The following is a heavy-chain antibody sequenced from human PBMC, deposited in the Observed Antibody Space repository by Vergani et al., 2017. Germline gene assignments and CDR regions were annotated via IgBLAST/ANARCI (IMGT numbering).Heavy chain of an antibody. V-gene: IGHV3-21*01. D-gene: IGHD3-22*01. CDR2: ISSSSSYI. CDR1: GFTLSSYS. J-gene: IGHJ4*02. CDR3: AKVAPQDYYDSSGYPLFDY. Sequence: EVQLEESGGGLVKPGGSLRLSCAASGFTLSSYSMNWVRQAPGKGLEWVSSISSSSSYIYYADSVKGRFTISRDNAKNSLYLQMNSLRAEDTAVYYCAKVAPQDYYDSSGYPLFDYWGQGTLVTVSS.